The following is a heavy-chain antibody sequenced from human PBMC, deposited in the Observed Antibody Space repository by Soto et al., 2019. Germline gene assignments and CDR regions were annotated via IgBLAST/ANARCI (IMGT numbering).Heavy chain of an antibody. Sequence: GGSLRLSCAASGFTFSSYAMHWVRQAPGKGLEWVAVISYDGSNKYYADSVKGRFTISRDNSKNTLYLQMNSLRAEDTAVYYCARTASSSWYYYYYGMDVWGQGTTVTVSS. CDR3: ARTASSSWYYYYYGMDV. V-gene: IGHV3-30-3*01. CDR1: GFTFSSYA. D-gene: IGHD6-13*01. J-gene: IGHJ6*02. CDR2: ISYDGSNK.